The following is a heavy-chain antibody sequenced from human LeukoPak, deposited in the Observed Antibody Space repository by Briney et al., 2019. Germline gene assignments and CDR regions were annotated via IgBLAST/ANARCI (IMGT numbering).Heavy chain of an antibody. V-gene: IGHV5-10-1*01. CDR3: ARTYGSGIGNTFDI. CDR1: GYSFTAYW. J-gene: IGHJ3*02. CDR2: IDPSDSYT. Sequence: GESLKISCKGSGYSFTAYWISWVRQMPGKGLEWMGRIDPSDSYTNYSPSFQGHVTISADRSFTTAYLQWSSLKASDTAMYYCARTYGSGIGNTFDIWGQGTMVTVSS. D-gene: IGHD3-10*01.